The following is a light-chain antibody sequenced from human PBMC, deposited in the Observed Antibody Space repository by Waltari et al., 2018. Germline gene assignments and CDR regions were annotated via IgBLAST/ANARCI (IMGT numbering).Light chain of an antibody. Sequence: QSALTQPASVSGSPGQSITISCTGTSSDVGSYNLVPRYQQHRGKAPKLTIYEGSKRPSGVSNRFSGSKSGNTASLTISGLQAEDEADYYCCSYAGSSTVVFGGGTKLTVL. V-gene: IGLV2-23*01. CDR2: EGS. J-gene: IGLJ2*01. CDR3: CSYAGSSTVV. CDR1: SSDVGSYNL.